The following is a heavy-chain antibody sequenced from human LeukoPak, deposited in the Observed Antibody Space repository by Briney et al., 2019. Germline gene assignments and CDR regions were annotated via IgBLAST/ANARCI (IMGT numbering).Heavy chain of an antibody. V-gene: IGHV3-30*01. Sequence: GGSLRLSCEASGFTFSTYAMHWVRQAPGKGLEWVSEISYDGSNEYYADSVEGRFTISRGKSKNTLYLQMNSLTAEDSTVYYCARARVRGVSFFAYWGQGTLVTVSS. CDR3: ARARVRGVSFFAY. J-gene: IGHJ4*02. D-gene: IGHD2-21*01. CDR1: GFTFSTYA. CDR2: ISYDGSNE.